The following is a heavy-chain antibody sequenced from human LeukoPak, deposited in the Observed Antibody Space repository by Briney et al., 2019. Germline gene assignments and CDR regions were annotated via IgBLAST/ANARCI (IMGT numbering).Heavy chain of an antibody. D-gene: IGHD4-11*01. CDR1: GDSISSSSYY. V-gene: IGHV4-39*02. CDR2: IFYDVST. CDR3: VRDYSNFVQGD. J-gene: IGHJ4*02. Sequence: SETLSLTCTVSGDSISSSSYYWGWIRQPPGKELEWIGSIFYDVSTYYNPSLKSRLTIFADTSKNQFSLKMTSVTAADTAVYYCVRDYSNFVQGDWGQGTLVTVSS.